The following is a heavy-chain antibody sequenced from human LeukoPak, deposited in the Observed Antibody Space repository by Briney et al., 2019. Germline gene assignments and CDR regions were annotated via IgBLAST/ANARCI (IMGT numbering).Heavy chain of an antibody. Sequence: GGSLRLSCAASGFTFSSYAMHWVRQAPGKGLEWVAVISYDGSNKYYADSVKGRFTISRDNSKNTLYLQMNSLRAEDTAVYYCALGYCSGGSCLILIYWGQGTLVTVSS. J-gene: IGHJ4*02. D-gene: IGHD2-15*01. V-gene: IGHV3-30-3*01. CDR2: ISYDGSNK. CDR1: GFTFSSYA. CDR3: ALGYCSGGSCLILIY.